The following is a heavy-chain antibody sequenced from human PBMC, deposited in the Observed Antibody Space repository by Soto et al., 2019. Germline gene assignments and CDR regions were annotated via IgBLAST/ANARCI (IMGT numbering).Heavy chain of an antibody. CDR2: INHSGST. V-gene: IGHV4-34*01. J-gene: IGHJ4*02. D-gene: IGHD3-22*01. CDR3: ARLFWYYYDSSGYGFDY. Sequence: SETLSLTCAVYGGSFSGYYWSWIRQPPGKGLEWIGEINHSGSTNYNPSLKSRVTISVDTSKNQFSLKLSSVTAADTAVYYCARLFWYYYDSSGYGFDYWGQGTLVTVS. CDR1: GGSFSGYY.